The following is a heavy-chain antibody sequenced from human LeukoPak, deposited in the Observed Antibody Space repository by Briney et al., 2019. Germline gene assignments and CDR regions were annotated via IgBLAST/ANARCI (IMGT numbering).Heavy chain of an antibody. CDR2: ISGSGGST. CDR3: AKSLGYCSSTSCYGNDY. V-gene: IGHV3-23*01. D-gene: IGHD2-2*01. J-gene: IGHJ4*02. CDR1: GFTFSSYG. Sequence: GGTLRLSCAASGFTFSSYGMSWARQAPGKGLEWVSAISGSGGSTYYADSVKGRFTISRDNSKNTLYLQMNSLRAEDTAVYYCAKSLGYCSSTSCYGNDYWGQGTLGTVSS.